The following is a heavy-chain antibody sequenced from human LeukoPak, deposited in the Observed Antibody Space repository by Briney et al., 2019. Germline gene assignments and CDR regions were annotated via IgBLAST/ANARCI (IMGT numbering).Heavy chain of an antibody. CDR1: GYSFTSYW. CDR2: IYPGDSDT. CDR3: ARRGHGEGVYFDY. V-gene: IGHV5-51*01. Sequence: GESLKTSCKGSGYSFTSYWIGCVRQMRGKGLGWVGIIYPGDSDTRYSPSFQGQVTISADKSISTAYLQWSSLKASDTAMYYCARRGHGEGVYFDYWGQGTLVTVSS. D-gene: IGHD3-10*01. J-gene: IGHJ4*02.